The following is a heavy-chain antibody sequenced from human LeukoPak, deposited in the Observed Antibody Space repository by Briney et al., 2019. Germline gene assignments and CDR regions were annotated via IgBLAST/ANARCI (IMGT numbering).Heavy chain of an antibody. V-gene: IGHV4-59*01. J-gene: IGHJ3*01. Sequence: SETLSLTCTVSGGSISRSYWSWIRQPPGKGLEWIGYIYYSGTTNYNPSLKSRLTISVDTSNNQFSLKLSSVTAADTAVYYCARQYCTSTTCRTFDGWGQGTMVTVSS. CDR1: GGSISRSY. CDR2: IYYSGTT. D-gene: IGHD2-2*01. CDR3: ARQYCTSTTCRTFDG.